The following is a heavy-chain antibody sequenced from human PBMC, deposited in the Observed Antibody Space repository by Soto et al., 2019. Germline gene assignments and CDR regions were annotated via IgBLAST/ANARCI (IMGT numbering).Heavy chain of an antibody. CDR3: AKRLSAYDFDY. CDR2: ISYDGSNK. J-gene: IGHJ4*02. D-gene: IGHD5-12*01. Sequence: GGSLRLSCAASGFTFSSYGMHWVRQAPGKGLEWVAVISYDGSNKYYADSVKGRFTISRDNSKNTLYLQMNSLSPEDTAVYYCAKRLSAYDFDYWGQGTLVTVSS. CDR1: GFTFSSYG. V-gene: IGHV3-30*18.